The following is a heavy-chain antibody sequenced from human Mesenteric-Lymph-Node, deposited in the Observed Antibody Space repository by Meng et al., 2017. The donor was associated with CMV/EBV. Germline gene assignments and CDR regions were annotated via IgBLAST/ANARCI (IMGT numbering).Heavy chain of an antibody. J-gene: IGHJ4*02. CDR1: GFTFSSCG. V-gene: IGHV3-74*01. Sequence: GESLKISCAASGFTFSSCGMNWVRQAPGKGLEWVSRINSDGSSTSYADSVKGRFTISRDNAKNTLYLQMNSLRAEDTAVYYCARDGNWIAAADYWGQGTLVTVSS. CDR2: INSDGSST. CDR3: ARDGNWIAAADY. D-gene: IGHD6-13*01.